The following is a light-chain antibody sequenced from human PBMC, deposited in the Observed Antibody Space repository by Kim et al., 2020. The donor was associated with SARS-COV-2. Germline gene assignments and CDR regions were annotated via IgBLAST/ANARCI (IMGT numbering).Light chain of an antibody. J-gene: IGKJ1*01. CDR3: QQYNSYPWT. V-gene: IGKV1-5*01. CDR1: QRISSW. CDR2: DAS. Sequence: ASVGDRVTITCRASQRISSWLAWYQQKPGKAPKLLIYDASTLEGGVPSRFSGSESGTEFTLTISSLQPDDFATYYCQQYNSYPWTFGQGTKVEIK.